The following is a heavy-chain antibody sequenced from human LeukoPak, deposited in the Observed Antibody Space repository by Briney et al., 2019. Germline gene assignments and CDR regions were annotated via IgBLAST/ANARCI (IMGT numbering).Heavy chain of an antibody. CDR1: GGSISSGDYY. V-gene: IGHV4-30-4*01. D-gene: IGHD6-13*01. J-gene: IGHJ5*02. CDR2: IYYSGST. Sequence: SETLSLTCTVSGGSISSGDYYWSWIRQPPGKGLEWIGYIYYSGSTYYNPSLKSRVTISVDTSKNQFSLKLSSVTAADTAVYYCARTYSSSGYLWPWGQGTLVTVSS. CDR3: ARTYSSSGYLWP.